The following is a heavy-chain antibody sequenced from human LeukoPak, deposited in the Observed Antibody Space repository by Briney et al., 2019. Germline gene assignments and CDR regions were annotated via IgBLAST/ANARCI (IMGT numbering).Heavy chain of an antibody. Sequence: SETLSLTCTVSGGSISSSSYYWGWIRQPPGKGLEWIGSIYYSGSTYYNPSLKSRVTISVDTSKNQFSLKLSSVTAADTAVYYCARGPSHWVYYFDYWGQGTLVTVSS. CDR3: ARGPSHWVYYFDY. V-gene: IGHV4-39*07. CDR2: IYYSGST. CDR1: GGSISSSSYY. D-gene: IGHD7-27*01. J-gene: IGHJ4*02.